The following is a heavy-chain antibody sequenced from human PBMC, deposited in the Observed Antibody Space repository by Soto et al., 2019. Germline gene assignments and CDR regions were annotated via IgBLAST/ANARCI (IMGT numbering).Heavy chain of an antibody. J-gene: IGHJ3*02. V-gene: IGHV3-53*04. CDR3: AVNYDILTGYDYFAFDI. CDR1: GFTASSNY. D-gene: IGHD3-9*01. CDR2: IYSGAST. Sequence: GXSLLISCAASGFTASSNYMSCVRQAPVKGLEWVSVIYSGASTYYADSVKGRFTISRHNSKNTLYLQMNSLRAEDTAVYYCAVNYDILTGYDYFAFDIWGQGTMVTVSS.